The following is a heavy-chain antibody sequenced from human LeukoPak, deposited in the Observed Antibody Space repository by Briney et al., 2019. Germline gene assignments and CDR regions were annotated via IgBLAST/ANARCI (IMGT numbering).Heavy chain of an antibody. J-gene: IGHJ4*02. D-gene: IGHD3-10*01. Sequence: ASVKVSCKASGYTFTGYYMHWVRQAPGQGLEWMRWINPNSGGTNYAQKFQGRVTMTRDTSISTAYMELSRLRSDDTAVYYCARDIRAGVTMVRGQLRYWGQGTLVTVSS. CDR2: INPNSGGT. V-gene: IGHV1-2*02. CDR1: GYTFTGYY. CDR3: ARDIRAGVTMVRGQLRY.